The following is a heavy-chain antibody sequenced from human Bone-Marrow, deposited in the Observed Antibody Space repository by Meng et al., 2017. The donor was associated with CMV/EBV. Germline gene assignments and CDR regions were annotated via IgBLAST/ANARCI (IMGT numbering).Heavy chain of an antibody. CDR3: ARQYTSGYWAFDD. V-gene: IGHV3-30*19. CDR1: GFAFSSYN. J-gene: IGHJ4*02. D-gene: IGHD3-22*01. CDR2: ISYDGSNE. Sequence: GESLKISCAASGFAFSSYNIHWVRQAPGKGLEWVTFISYDGSNEYYAASVKGRFTISRDNPKNTLYVEMNSLRAEDTAVYYCARQYTSGYWAFDDWGQGARVTGSS.